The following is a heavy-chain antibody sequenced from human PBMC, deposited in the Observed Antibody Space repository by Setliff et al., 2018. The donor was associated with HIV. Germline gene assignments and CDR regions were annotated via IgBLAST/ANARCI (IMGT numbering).Heavy chain of an antibody. D-gene: IGHD6-13*01. CDR3: ARVARGGHSSRWYYFYY. Sequence: SETLSLTCTVSGGSISSGSYYWSWIRQPAGKGLEWIGRIYTSGSTKCNPSLKSRVTISVDTSKNQCSLKVSSVTAADTAVYYCARVARGGHSSRWYYFYYWGQGTLFTVSS. J-gene: IGHJ4*02. V-gene: IGHV4-61*02. CDR2: IYTSGST. CDR1: GGSISSGSYY.